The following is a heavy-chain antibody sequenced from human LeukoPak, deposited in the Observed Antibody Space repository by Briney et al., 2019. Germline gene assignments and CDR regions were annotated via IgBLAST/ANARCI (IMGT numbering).Heavy chain of an antibody. V-gene: IGHV3-7*01. D-gene: IGHD3-22*01. J-gene: IGHJ6*02. CDR1: GFTFSSYW. Sequence: GGSLRLSCAASGFTFSSYWMNWVRQAPGKGLEWVAKIKQDGTEKYYVDSVKGRFTISRDNAKNSLYLQMNSLRAEDTAVYYCARAPNDSSGYHWGYYYYYYGMDVWGQGTTVTVSS. CDR3: ARAPNDSSGYHWGYYYYYYGMDV. CDR2: IKQDGTEK.